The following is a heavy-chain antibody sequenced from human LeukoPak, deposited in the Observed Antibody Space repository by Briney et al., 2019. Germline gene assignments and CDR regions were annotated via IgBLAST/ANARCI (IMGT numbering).Heavy chain of an antibody. V-gene: IGHV3-53*01. J-gene: IGHJ4*02. D-gene: IGHD6-6*01. CDR3: AREPTYRSSLDF. CDR1: GFSVSSNY. CDR2: TYSSGAT. Sequence: GSLRLSCAASGFSVSSNYMGWVRQAPGKGLEYISVTYSSGATYYADSVRDRFTISRDNSRNTLYLQMNSLRPEDTAVYYCAREPTYRSSLDFWGQGTLVTVSS.